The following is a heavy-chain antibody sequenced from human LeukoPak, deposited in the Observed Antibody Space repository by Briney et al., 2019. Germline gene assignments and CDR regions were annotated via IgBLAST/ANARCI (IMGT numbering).Heavy chain of an antibody. D-gene: IGHD5-12*01. CDR1: GFTFSSYA. Sequence: GGSLRLSCAASGFTFSSYAMSWVRQAPGKGLEWVLGLSGSGDSTYYADSVKGRFTISRDNSKNTLYLQMNSLRAEDTAVYYCAKQGGYDFGWFDPWGQGTLVTVSS. CDR2: LSGSGDST. CDR3: AKQGGYDFGWFDP. V-gene: IGHV3-23*01. J-gene: IGHJ5*02.